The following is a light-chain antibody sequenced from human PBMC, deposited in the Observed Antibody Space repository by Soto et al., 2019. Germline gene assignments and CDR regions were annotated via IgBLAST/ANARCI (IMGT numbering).Light chain of an antibody. V-gene: IGLV2-11*01. CDR2: DVS. CDR1: GSDVGGYNY. J-gene: IGLJ1*01. CDR3: CSYAGSYTFGV. Sequence: QSVLTQPRSVSGSPGQSVTISCTGTGSDVGGYNYVSWYQQHPGKAPKLMIYDVSKRPSGVPDRFSGSKSGNTASLTISGLQAEDEADYYCCSYAGSYTFGVFGTGTKVTVL.